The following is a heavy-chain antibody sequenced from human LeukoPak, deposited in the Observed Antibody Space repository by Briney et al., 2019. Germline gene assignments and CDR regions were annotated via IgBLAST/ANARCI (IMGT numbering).Heavy chain of an antibody. Sequence: SQTLSLTCTVSGGSISSGGYYWSWIRQHQGKGLEWIGYIYYSGSTYYNPSLKSRVTISVDTSKNQFSLKLSSVTAADTAVYYCARAIVAWFDPWGQGTLVTVSS. J-gene: IGHJ5*02. D-gene: IGHD5-12*01. CDR2: IYYSGST. CDR1: GGSISSGGYY. CDR3: ARAIVAWFDP. V-gene: IGHV4-31*03.